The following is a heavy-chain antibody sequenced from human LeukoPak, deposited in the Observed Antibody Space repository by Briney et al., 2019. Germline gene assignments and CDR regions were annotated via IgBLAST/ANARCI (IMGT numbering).Heavy chain of an antibody. V-gene: IGHV3-48*01. J-gene: IGHJ6*02. CDR2: ISSSSSTI. CDR3: ARDLIVGGFDYGMDV. Sequence: GGSLRLSCAASGFTFSSYSMNWVRQAPGKGLEWVSYISSSSSTIYYADFVKGRFTISRDNAKNSLYLQMNSLRAEDTAVYYCARDLIVGGFDYGMDVWGQGTTVTVSS. D-gene: IGHD3-10*01. CDR1: GFTFSSYS.